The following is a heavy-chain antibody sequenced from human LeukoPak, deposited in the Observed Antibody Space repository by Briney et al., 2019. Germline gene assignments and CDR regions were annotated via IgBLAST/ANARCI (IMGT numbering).Heavy chain of an antibody. J-gene: IGHJ4*02. CDR3: AKVGCSSTSCFRGIDY. CDR2: ISGSGGST. V-gene: IGHV3-23*01. Sequence: GGSLRLSCAASGFTFSSYAMSWVRQAPGKGLEWVSAISGSGGSTYYADSVKGRFTISRDNSKNTLYLQMNSLRAEDTAVYYCAKVGCSSTSCFRGIDYWDQGTLVTVSS. D-gene: IGHD2-2*01. CDR1: GFTFSSYA.